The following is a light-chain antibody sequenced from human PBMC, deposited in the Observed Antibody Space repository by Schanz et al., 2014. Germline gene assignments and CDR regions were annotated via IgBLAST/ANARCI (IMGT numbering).Light chain of an antibody. CDR1: SSDVGAYNY. CDR3: SSYAGSSIWV. V-gene: IGLV2-23*02. CDR2: EVS. Sequence: QSALTQPPSVSGSPGQSITISCTGSSSDVGAYNYVSWYQQHPGNAPKLLIFEVSKRPSGVSNRFSGSKSANTASLTISGLQAEDEAHYYCSSYAGSSIWVFGGGTKLTVL. J-gene: IGLJ3*02.